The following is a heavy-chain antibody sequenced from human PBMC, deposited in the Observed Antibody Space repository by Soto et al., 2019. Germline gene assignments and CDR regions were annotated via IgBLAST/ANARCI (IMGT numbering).Heavy chain of an antibody. Sequence: GGSLRLSCAASGFTFSSYSMNWVRQAPGKGLEWVSSISSSSSYIYYADSVKGRFTISRDNNKKSLYLQINNVRPEDTAVYYCATWYRNYYYGLDVWGQGTTVTVSS. V-gene: IGHV3-21*01. CDR1: GFTFSSYS. J-gene: IGHJ6*02. D-gene: IGHD6-13*01. CDR2: ISSSSSYI. CDR3: ATWYRNYYYGLDV.